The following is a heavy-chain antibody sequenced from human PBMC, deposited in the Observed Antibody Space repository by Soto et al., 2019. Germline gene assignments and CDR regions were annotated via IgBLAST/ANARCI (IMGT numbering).Heavy chain of an antibody. J-gene: IGHJ4*02. V-gene: IGHV1-18*01. CDR2: ISTSNGDT. D-gene: IGHD1-26*01. CDR3: GRDITGATGNY. CDR1: GYTFINQN. Sequence: ASVKVSCKASGYTFINQNIFWVRQAPGQGLEWMGWISTSNGDTNYAQKFRDRVTMTTDPSTTTAYLELRSRRYADTAVYYCGRDITGATGNYWGQGTLGTVSS.